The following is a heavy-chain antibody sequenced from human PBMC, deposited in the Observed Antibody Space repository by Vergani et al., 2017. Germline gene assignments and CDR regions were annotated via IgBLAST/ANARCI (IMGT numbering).Heavy chain of an antibody. Sequence: QVQLVQSGAEVKKPGASVKVSCKASGYTFTSYGISWVRQAPGQGLEWMGWISAYNGNTTYAQKLQGRVTMTTDTSTSTAYMELRSLRSDDTAVYYCARYCSSTSCYPPDAFDIWGQGTMVTVSS. CDR1: GYTFTSYG. CDR3: ARYCSSTSCYPPDAFDI. CDR2: ISAYNGNT. J-gene: IGHJ3*02. V-gene: IGHV1-18*01. D-gene: IGHD2-2*01.